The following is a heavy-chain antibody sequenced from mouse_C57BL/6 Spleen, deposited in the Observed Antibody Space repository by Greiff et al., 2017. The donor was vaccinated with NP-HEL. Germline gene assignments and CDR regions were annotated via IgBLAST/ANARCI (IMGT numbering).Heavy chain of an antibody. CDR3: ARQLYYGIYYAMDY. Sequence: EVKLMESGPELVKPGASVKIPCKASGYTFTDYNMDWVKQSHGKSLEWIGDINPNNGGTIYNQKFKGKATLTVDKSSSTAYMELRSLTSEDTAVYYCARQLYYGIYYAMDYWGQGTSVTVSS. CDR2: INPNNGGT. V-gene: IGHV1-18*01. CDR1: GYTFTDYN. J-gene: IGHJ4*01. D-gene: IGHD2-1*01.